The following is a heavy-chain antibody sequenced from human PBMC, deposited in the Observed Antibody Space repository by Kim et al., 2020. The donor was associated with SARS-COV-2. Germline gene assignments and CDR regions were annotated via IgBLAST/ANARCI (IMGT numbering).Heavy chain of an antibody. V-gene: IGHV3-7*01. Sequence: PGGSLRLSCATSGFTFSSYCMSWVRQAPGKGLEWVANIKQDGSEKYYVDSVKGRFSVSRDNAKNSLYLQMNSLTAEDTAVYYCARVPSFTRAIFLDWGQGTLVTVSS. CDR1: GFTFSSYC. D-gene: IGHD3-9*01. CDR2: IKQDGSEK. J-gene: IGHJ4*02. CDR3: ARVPSFTRAIFLD.